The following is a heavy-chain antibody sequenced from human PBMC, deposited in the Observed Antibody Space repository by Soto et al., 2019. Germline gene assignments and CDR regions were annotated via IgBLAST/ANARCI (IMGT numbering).Heavy chain of an antibody. Sequence: LRLSCAASGFTFSSYSMNWVRQAPGKGLEWVSYISSSSSTIYYADSVKGRFTISRDNAKNSLYLQMNSLRDEDTAVYYCARGGMDTAMVYYYYGMDVWGQGTTVTVSS. CDR1: GFTFSSYS. CDR3: ARGGMDTAMVYYYYGMDV. CDR2: ISSSSSTI. D-gene: IGHD5-18*01. J-gene: IGHJ6*02. V-gene: IGHV3-48*02.